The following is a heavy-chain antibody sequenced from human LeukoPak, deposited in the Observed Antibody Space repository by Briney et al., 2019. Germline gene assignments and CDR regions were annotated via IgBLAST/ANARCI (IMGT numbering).Heavy chain of an antibody. J-gene: IGHJ3*02. V-gene: IGHV3-48*03. D-gene: IGHD3-22*01. Sequence: PGGSLRLSCTASGFTFGNYEMNWVRQAPGKGLEWISYISSSGSTIDYADSVKGRFTTSRDNAKNSLYLQMNSLRAEDTAVYYCAREEIVEGAIDIWGQGTMVTVSS. CDR2: ISSSGSTI. CDR3: AREEIVEGAIDI. CDR1: GFTFGNYE.